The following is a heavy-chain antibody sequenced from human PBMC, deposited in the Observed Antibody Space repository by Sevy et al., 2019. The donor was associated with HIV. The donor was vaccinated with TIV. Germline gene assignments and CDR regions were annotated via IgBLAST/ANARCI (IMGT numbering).Heavy chain of an antibody. CDR2: INPNIGDT. Sequence: ASVKVSCEASGFSFTAYFIHWVRQAPGQGLEWMGWINPNIGDTNYAQKFQGRVTMTSDASISAAYMELTSLTSDDTAVYYCARDRFIFGSGPPDSWGQGTLVTVSS. D-gene: IGHD2-15*01. V-gene: IGHV1-2*02. CDR3: ARDRFIFGSGPPDS. CDR1: GFSFTAYF. J-gene: IGHJ4*02.